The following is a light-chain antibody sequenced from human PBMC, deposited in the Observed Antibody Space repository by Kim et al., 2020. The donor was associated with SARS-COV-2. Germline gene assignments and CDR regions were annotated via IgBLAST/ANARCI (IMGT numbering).Light chain of an antibody. Sequence: EIVLTQSPATLSLSPGGRATLSCRASQSVNSRFLAWYQQKPGQAPRLLIYGASTRDTGIPDRFSGSGSGTDFTLTISRLEPEDFAVYYCQQYGSSPWTFGQGTKVDIK. CDR3: QQYGSSPWT. V-gene: IGKV3-20*01. CDR1: QSVNSRF. J-gene: IGKJ1*01. CDR2: GAS.